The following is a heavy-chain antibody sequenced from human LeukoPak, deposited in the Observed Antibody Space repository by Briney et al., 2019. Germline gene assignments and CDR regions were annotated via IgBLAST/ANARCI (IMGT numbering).Heavy chain of an antibody. CDR3: ARGYCGSTSCYEEDAFDI. CDR2: IYHSGST. J-gene: IGHJ3*02. CDR1: GYSISSGYY. D-gene: IGHD2-2*01. V-gene: IGHV4-38-2*01. Sequence: PSETLSLTCAVSGYSISSGYYWGWIRQPPGKGLEWIGSIYHSGSTYYNPSLKSRVTISVDTSKNQFSLKLSSVTAADTAVYYCARGYCGSTSCYEEDAFDIWGQGTMVTVSS.